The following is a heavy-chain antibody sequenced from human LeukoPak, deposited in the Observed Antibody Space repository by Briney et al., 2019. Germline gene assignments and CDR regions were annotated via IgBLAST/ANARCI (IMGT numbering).Heavy chain of an antibody. D-gene: IGHD3-10*01. CDR1: GDSVSSPTYY. CDR2: IHTTDRP. Sequence: SETLSLTCTVSGDSVSSPTYYWNWIRQSAGKGLEWIGRIHTTDRPNYNPSLRSRVSISSDTSKNQFSLRLTSLTAADTAMYYCARGLYGSGTDFDNWGQGALVTVSS. CDR3: ARGLYGSGTDFDN. J-gene: IGHJ4*02. V-gene: IGHV4-61*02.